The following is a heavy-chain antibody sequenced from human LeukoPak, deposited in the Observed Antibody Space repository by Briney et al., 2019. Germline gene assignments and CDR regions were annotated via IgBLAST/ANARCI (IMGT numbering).Heavy chain of an antibody. J-gene: IGHJ4*02. Sequence: SETLSLTCTVSGGSISNYYWSWIRQPAGKGLEWIGRIYSSGSTNYNPSLKSRVTMSVGTSKNQFSLKLSSVTAADTAVYYCARPRSSSGWDGDFDYWGQGTLVTVSS. CDR3: ARPRSSSGWDGDFDY. V-gene: IGHV4-4*07. CDR2: IYSSGST. CDR1: GGSISNYY. D-gene: IGHD6-19*01.